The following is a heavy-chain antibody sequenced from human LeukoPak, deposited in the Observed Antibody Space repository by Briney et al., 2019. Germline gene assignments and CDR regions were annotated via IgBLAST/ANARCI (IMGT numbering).Heavy chain of an antibody. CDR3: ARGSSGYYY. CDR2: ISSSSSFI. V-gene: IGHV3-21*01. J-gene: IGHJ4*02. Sequence: PGGSLRLSCAASGFTFSNYNMNWVRQAPGKGLEWVSSISSSSSFIYYADSVKGRFSISRGNAKNSLYLQMNSLRAEDTAVYYCARGSSGYYYWGQGTLVTVSS. CDR1: GFTFSNYN. D-gene: IGHD3-22*01.